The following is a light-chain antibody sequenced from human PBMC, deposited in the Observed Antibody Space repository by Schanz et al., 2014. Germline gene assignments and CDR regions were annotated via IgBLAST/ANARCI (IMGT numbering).Light chain of an antibody. CDR2: GAS. Sequence: DIVLEQSPGTLSVSPGERATLSCRASQSVNSNLAWYQQKPGQAPRLLIYGASTRATGIPARFSGNGSGTDFTLTISRLEPEDFAVYYCQQYGSSPMYTFGQGTKLEIK. J-gene: IGKJ2*01. CDR3: QQYGSSPMYT. CDR1: QSVNSN. V-gene: IGKV3-20*01.